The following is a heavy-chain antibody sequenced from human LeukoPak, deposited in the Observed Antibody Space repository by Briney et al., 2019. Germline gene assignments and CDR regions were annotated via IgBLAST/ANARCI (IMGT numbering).Heavy chain of an antibody. D-gene: IGHD1-26*01. V-gene: IGHV3-30-3*01. J-gene: IGHJ4*02. CDR2: ISFDGGNK. Sequence: GGSLRLSCAASGFTFNNYAIHWVRQAPGKGLEWVAIISFDGGNKHYADSVKGRFTISRDNSKNTLYLQMNSLRAEDTAVYYCARDGIVGSPLFKFDYWGQGTLVTVSS. CDR3: ARDGIVGSPLFKFDY. CDR1: GFTFNNYA.